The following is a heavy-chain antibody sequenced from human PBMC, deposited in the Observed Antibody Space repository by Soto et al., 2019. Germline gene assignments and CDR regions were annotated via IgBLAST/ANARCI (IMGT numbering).Heavy chain of an antibody. V-gene: IGHV4-34*01. J-gene: IGHJ4*02. CDR1: GGSLSGYY. CDR2: VKDGGHT. CDR3: ARGQEGVVATH. D-gene: IGHD5-12*01. Sequence: QVQLQQWGAGLLKPSETLSLNCAVTGGSLSGYYSSWIRQPPGKGLAWIGEVKDGGHTNYGPPRRGRVTISSDTSNYQFSLRLTSVTAADTGVYYCARGQEGVVATHWDQGSLVTVSS.